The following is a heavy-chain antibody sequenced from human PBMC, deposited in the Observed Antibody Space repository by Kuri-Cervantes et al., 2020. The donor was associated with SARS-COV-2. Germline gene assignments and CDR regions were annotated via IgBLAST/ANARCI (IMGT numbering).Heavy chain of an antibody. CDR2: INPDGSYT. J-gene: IGHJ4*03. D-gene: IGHD1-1*01. V-gene: IGHV3-74*01. Sequence: GESLKISCAASGFTFSGHWIYWVRQAPGKGLVWVSRINPDGSYTNNADSVKGRFTLSRDNAKNMLFLQMNSLRAEDTAVYYCVRDGDHWNFDYWGQGTTVTVSS. CDR3: VRDGDHWNFDY. CDR1: GFTFSGHW.